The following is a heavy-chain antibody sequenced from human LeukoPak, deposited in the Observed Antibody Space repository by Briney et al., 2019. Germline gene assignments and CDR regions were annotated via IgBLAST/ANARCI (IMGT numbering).Heavy chain of an antibody. J-gene: IGHJ6*03. D-gene: IGHD3-3*01. Sequence: SETLSLTCAVYGGSFSGYYWSWIRQPPGKGLEWIGEINHSGSTNYNPSLKSRVTISVDTSKNQFSLKLSSVTAADTAVYYCARGAYDFWSGYGYYYYMDVWGKGTTVTVSS. V-gene: IGHV4-34*01. CDR2: INHSGST. CDR1: GGSFSGYY. CDR3: ARGAYDFWSGYGYYYYMDV.